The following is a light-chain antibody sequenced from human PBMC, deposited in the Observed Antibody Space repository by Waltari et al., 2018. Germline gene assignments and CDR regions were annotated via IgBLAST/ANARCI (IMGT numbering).Light chain of an antibody. CDR2: EVS. V-gene: IGLV2-8*01. CDR1: SSDVGGYNH. CDR3: SSYAGSNNFPYV. Sequence: QSALTQPPSASGSPGQSVTISCTGTSSDVGGYNHLSWYQQHTGKAPKLMIYEVSKRPSGVPDRFSGSKSGNTASLTVSGLQAEDEADYYCSSYAGSNNFPYVFGTGTKVTVL. J-gene: IGLJ1*01.